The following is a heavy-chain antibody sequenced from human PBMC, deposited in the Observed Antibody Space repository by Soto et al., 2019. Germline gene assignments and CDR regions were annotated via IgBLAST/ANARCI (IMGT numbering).Heavy chain of an antibody. CDR2: IYYGGST. CDR3: ARVRVQIGFNWFDP. Sequence: SETLSLTCAVSGDSISSGDYYWSWIRQSPGKGLEWIGYIYYGGSTYYNLSLKSRLTISLDMSKNQFSLNLSSVTSADTAVYFCARVRVQIGFNWFDPWGQGTLVTVSS. J-gene: IGHJ5*02. V-gene: IGHV4-30-4*01. CDR1: GDSISSGDYY.